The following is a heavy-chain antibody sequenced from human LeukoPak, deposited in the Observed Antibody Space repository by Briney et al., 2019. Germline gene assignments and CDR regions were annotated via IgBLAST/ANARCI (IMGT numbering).Heavy chain of an antibody. CDR2: ISYDGSNK. J-gene: IGHJ5*02. CDR3: ARRPHCSGGNCDQA. CDR1: GFTFSSHS. D-gene: IGHD2-15*01. V-gene: IGHV3-30*03. Sequence: QAGGSLRLSCAASGFTFSSHSMHWVRQAPGKGLEWVALISYDGSNKYYADSVKGRFTISRDNSKNTLYLQMNSLRAEDTAVYYCARRPHCSGGNCDQAWGQGTLVTVSS.